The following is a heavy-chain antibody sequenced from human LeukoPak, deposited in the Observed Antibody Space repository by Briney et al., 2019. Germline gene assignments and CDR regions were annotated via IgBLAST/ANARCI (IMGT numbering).Heavy chain of an antibody. CDR3: ARDLYRVYKGDYFDY. J-gene: IGHJ4*02. V-gene: IGHV3-64*01. Sequence: PGGSLRLSCAASGFTFSSYDMHWVRRAPGKGLEYVSAISPNGAGTYYANSVKGRFTISRDNAKNSLYLQMNSLRVEDTAVYYCARDLYRVYKGDYFDYWGQGTLVTVSS. D-gene: IGHD5/OR15-5a*01. CDR1: GFTFSSYD. CDR2: ISPNGAGT.